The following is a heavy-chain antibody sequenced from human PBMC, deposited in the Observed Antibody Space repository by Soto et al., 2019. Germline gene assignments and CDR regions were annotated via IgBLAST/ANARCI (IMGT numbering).Heavy chain of an antibody. Sequence: QVQLQESGPGLVKPSETLSLTCTVSGGSLTDYYWGWVRQPPGKGLEWIAYIYYSGSPNYNPSLKSRVTISVDTPKNQFALKLTSMSAADTAVYYCARVRSIAVAGGMDVWGKGTTVIVSS. CDR2: IYYSGSP. CDR1: GGSLTDYY. J-gene: IGHJ6*04. V-gene: IGHV4-59*01. CDR3: ARVRSIAVAGGMDV. D-gene: IGHD6-19*01.